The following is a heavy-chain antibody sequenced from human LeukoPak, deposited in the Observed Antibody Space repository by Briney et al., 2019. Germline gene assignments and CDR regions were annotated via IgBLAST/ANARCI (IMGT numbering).Heavy chain of an antibody. CDR2: IKEDGSDQ. Sequence: GGSLRLSCAASGFTFSTYWMTWVRQAPGKGLECVASIKEDGSDQKYLDSVKGRFTISRDNAKNSLYLQMNSLRAEDTALYYCARHYLRPGSYYNPLDYWGQGTLVSVSS. D-gene: IGHD3-10*01. J-gene: IGHJ4*02. CDR3: ARHYLRPGSYYNPLDY. CDR1: GFTFSTYW. V-gene: IGHV3-7*01.